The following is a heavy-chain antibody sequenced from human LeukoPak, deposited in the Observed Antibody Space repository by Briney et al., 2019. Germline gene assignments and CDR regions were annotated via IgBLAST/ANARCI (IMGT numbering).Heavy chain of an antibody. CDR2: IDPSDSYT. Sequence: GESLKISCKGSGYSFTSYWISWVRQMPGKGLEWMGRIDPSDSYTNYSPSFQGHVTISADKSISPAYLQWSSLKASDPAMYYCARHRYAGDAFDIWGQGTMVTVSS. D-gene: IGHD2-15*01. V-gene: IGHV5-10-1*01. J-gene: IGHJ3*02. CDR3: ARHRYAGDAFDI. CDR1: GYSFTSYW.